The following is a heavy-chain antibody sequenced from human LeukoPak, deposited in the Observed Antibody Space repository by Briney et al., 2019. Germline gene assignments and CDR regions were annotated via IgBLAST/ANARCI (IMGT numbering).Heavy chain of an antibody. CDR3: ARDLSVNYYDSGNYYNARAFDI. Sequence: GGSLRLSCTTSGFNFRAYWMGWVRQAPGKGLEWVSYVSTRGTIYYADSVKGRFTISRDDARNSLYLQMNGLRAEDTAVYYCARDLSVNYYDSGNYYNARAFDIWAKGQWSPSLQ. D-gene: IGHD3-10*01. V-gene: IGHV3-69-1*01. CDR2: VSTRGTI. CDR1: GFNFRAYW. J-gene: IGHJ3*02.